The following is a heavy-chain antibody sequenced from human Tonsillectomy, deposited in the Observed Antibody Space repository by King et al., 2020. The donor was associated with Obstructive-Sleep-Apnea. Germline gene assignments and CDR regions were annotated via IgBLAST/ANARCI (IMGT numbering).Heavy chain of an antibody. Sequence: QLQESGPGLVKPSETLSLTCTVSGGSISSYYWSWIRQPAGKGLEWIGRIYTSGSTNYNPSLKSRVTMSVDTSKNQFSLKLSSVTAADTAVYYCARDFGYCSSTSCSSNWFDPWGQGTLVTVSS. V-gene: IGHV4-4*07. D-gene: IGHD2-2*03. CDR3: ARDFGYCSSTSCSSNWFDP. CDR1: GGSISSYY. CDR2: IYTSGST. J-gene: IGHJ5*02.